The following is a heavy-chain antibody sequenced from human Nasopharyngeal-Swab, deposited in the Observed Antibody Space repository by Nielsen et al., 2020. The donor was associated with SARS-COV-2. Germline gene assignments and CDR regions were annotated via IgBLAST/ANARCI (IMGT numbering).Heavy chain of an antibody. J-gene: IGHJ3*02. Sequence: GESLKISCAASGFTFSSYAMSWVRQAPGKGLEWVSAISGSGGSTYYADSVKGRFTISRDNAKNPLYLQMNSLRDEDTAVYYCARDPSGQRRYFDWTDAFDIWGQGTMVTVSS. CDR1: GFTFSSYA. CDR3: ARDPSGQRRYFDWTDAFDI. V-gene: IGHV3-23*01. CDR2: ISGSGGST. D-gene: IGHD3-9*01.